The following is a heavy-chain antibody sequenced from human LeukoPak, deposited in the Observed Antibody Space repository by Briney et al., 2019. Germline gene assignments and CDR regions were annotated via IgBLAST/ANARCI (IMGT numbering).Heavy chain of an antibody. CDR2: ILYDGTHT. Sequence: PGRSLRLSCVASGFTSSTYIMHWVRHAPGEGVGWVALILYDGTHTYYPDSVKGRLTISRDNSKNTMYLQMNSLRAEHTAVYYCAKVYYPSGRYSNEYYAMDVWGKGTTVTVSS. V-gene: IGHV3-30*18. D-gene: IGHD3-10*01. CDR1: GFTSSTYI. CDR3: AKVYYPSGRYSNEYYAMDV. J-gene: IGHJ6*04.